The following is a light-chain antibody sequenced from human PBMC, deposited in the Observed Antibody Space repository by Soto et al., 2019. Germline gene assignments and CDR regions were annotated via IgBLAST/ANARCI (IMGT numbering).Light chain of an antibody. J-gene: IGKJ3*01. CDR2: LGS. CDR3: MQALQTPFS. CDR1: QSLLYSNGDNY. Sequence: LVMTQSPVYLPVTPGEPASISCRSSQSLLYSNGDNYLDWYLQKPGQSPQLLIYLGSNRASGVPDRFSGSGSGTDFTLKISRVEAEDVGVYYCMQALQTPFSFGLGTKVDIK. V-gene: IGKV2-28*01.